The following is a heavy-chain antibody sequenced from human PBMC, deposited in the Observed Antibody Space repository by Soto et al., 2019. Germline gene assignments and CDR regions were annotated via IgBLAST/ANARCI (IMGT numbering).Heavy chain of an antibody. Sequence: ASVKVSCKASGYTFTSYDINWVRQATGQGLEWMGWMNPNSGNTGYAQKFQGRVTMTRNTSISTAYMELSSLRSEDTAVYYCARLYYVILTPGHYYYGMDVWGQGTTVTVSS. CDR2: MNPNSGNT. CDR1: GYTFTSYD. V-gene: IGHV1-8*01. CDR3: ARLYYVILTPGHYYYGMDV. J-gene: IGHJ6*02. D-gene: IGHD3-9*01.